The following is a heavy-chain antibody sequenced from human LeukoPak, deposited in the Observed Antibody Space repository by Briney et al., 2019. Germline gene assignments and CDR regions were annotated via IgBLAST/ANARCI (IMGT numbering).Heavy chain of an antibody. CDR1: GFTFSDYY. CDR2: ISSSGSTI. Sequence: GGSLRLSCAASGFTFSDYYMSWIRQAPGKGLEWVSYISSSGSTICYADSVKGRFTISRDNAKNSLYLQMNSLRAEDTAVYYCARDSLTMVRGVITWGQGTLVTVSS. CDR3: ARDSLTMVRGVIT. V-gene: IGHV3-11*01. J-gene: IGHJ4*02. D-gene: IGHD3-10*01.